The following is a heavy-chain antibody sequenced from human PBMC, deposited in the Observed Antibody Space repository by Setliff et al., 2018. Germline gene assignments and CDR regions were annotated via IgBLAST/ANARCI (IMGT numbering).Heavy chain of an antibody. Sequence: SETLSLTCTVSGGSVSSGSYYWSWIRQPPGKGLEWIGYIYYSGSTNYNPSLKSRVTISVDTSKNQFSLKLSSVTAADTAVYSCAREVGTSTSSDAFDVWGQGMMVTVSS. V-gene: IGHV4-61*01. CDR2: IYYSGST. J-gene: IGHJ3*01. CDR1: GGSVSSGSYY. CDR3: AREVGTSTSSDAFDV. D-gene: IGHD1-26*01.